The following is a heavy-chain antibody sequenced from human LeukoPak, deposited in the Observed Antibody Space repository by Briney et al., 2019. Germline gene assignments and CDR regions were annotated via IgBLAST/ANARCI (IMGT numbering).Heavy chain of an antibody. J-gene: IGHJ4*02. CDR2: INHSGST. V-gene: IGHV4-34*01. CDR3: ARGVWSGYYPFDY. CDR1: GGSISSDY. D-gene: IGHD3-3*01. Sequence: PSETLSLTCTVSGGSISSDYWSWIRQPPGKGLEWIGEINHSGSTNYNPSLKSRVTISVDTSKNQFSLKLSSVTAADTAVYYCARGVWSGYYPFDYWGQGTLVTVSS.